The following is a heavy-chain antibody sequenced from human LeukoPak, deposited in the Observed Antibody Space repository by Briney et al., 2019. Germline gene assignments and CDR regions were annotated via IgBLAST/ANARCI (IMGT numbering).Heavy chain of an antibody. D-gene: IGHD3-10*01. J-gene: IGHJ4*02. CDR3: ARDLRGTMAYFDY. Sequence: GASVKVSCKASGYTFTSYGISWVRQAPGQGLEWMGWINGYNGDRNYAPKLQDRVTVTTDTSTSTAYMELRSLRSDDTAVYYCARDLRGTMAYFDYWGQGSLVTVSS. CDR2: INGYNGDR. CDR1: GYTFTSYG. V-gene: IGHV1-18*01.